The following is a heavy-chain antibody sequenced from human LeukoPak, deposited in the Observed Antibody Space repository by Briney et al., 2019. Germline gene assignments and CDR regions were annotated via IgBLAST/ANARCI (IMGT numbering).Heavy chain of an antibody. Sequence: ASVKVSCKASGGTFSRYAISWVRQAPGQGLEWMGGIIPIFGTANYAQKFQGRVTITADESTSTAYMELSSLRSEDTAVYYCARVIGDTAMVGDWYFDLWGRGTLVTVSS. J-gene: IGHJ2*01. V-gene: IGHV1-69*13. D-gene: IGHD5-18*01. CDR3: ARVIGDTAMVGDWYFDL. CDR1: GGTFSRYA. CDR2: IIPIFGTA.